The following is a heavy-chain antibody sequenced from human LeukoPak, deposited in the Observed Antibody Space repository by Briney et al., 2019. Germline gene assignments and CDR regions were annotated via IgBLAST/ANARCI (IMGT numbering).Heavy chain of an antibody. D-gene: IGHD4-23*01. CDR3: TKGDDYGANTRLPKYNWFDP. Sequence: GGSLRLSCAASGFTFSFCAMHWVRQAPGKGLGGVEFICYVGNNKNYADSVKGRFPISRDNSRDTLYLQMNILRAEDTAVYYCTKGDDYGANTRLPKYNWFDPWGQGTLVTVSS. V-gene: IGHV3-30*02. CDR1: GFTFSFCA. J-gene: IGHJ5*02. CDR2: ICYVGNNK.